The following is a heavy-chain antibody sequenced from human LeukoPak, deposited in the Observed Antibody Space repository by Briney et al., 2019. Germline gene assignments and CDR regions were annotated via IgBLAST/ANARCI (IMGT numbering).Heavy chain of an antibody. CDR3: ARTGMATIIGDFDY. D-gene: IGHD5-24*01. J-gene: IGHJ4*02. V-gene: IGHV3-21*01. Sequence: PGGSLRLSCAASGFTFSSYSMNWVRQAPGKGLEWVSSISSSSSYIYYADSVKGRFTISRDNAKNSLYLQMNSLRAEDTAVYYCARTGMATIIGDFDYWGQGTLVTVSS. CDR2: ISSSSSYI. CDR1: GFTFSSYS.